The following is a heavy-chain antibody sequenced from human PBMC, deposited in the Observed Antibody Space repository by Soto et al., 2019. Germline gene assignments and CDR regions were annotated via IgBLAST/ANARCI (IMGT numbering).Heavy chain of an antibody. J-gene: IGHJ3*02. Sequence: QVQLVQSGAEVKKPGSSVKVSCKASGGTFSSYAISWVRQAPGQGLEWMGGIIPIFGTANYAQKFQGRVTITADESTSTAYMELSSLRSEDTAVHYSPEGKGDTVTTVDTFYIWGQGTMVTVSS. CDR3: PEGKGDTVTTVDTFYI. CDR2: IIPIFGTA. V-gene: IGHV1-69*12. CDR1: GGTFSSYA. D-gene: IGHD4-17*01.